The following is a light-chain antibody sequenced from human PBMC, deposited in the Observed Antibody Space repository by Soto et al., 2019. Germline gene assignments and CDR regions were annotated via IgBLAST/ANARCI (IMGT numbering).Light chain of an antibody. CDR2: RDS. CDR1: NIGSKN. Sequence: SYELTQPLSVSVALGQTARITCGGNNIGSKNVHWYQQKPGQAPVLVIYRDSNRPSGIPERFSGSNSGNTATLTISRAQAGDEADYYRQVLDSSTRVVFGGGTKLTVL. J-gene: IGLJ2*01. V-gene: IGLV3-9*01. CDR3: QVLDSSTRVV.